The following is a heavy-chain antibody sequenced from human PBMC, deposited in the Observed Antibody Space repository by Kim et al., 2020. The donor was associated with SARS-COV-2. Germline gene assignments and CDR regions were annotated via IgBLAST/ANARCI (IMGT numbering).Heavy chain of an antibody. D-gene: IGHD3-22*01. J-gene: IGHJ4*02. CDR2: INPNSGGT. CDR3: ARIYYYDSSGYYKDY. Sequence: ASVKVSCKASGYTFTGYYMHWVRQAPGQGLEWMGWINPNSGGTNYAQKFQGRVTMTRDTSISTAYMELSRLRSDDTAVYYCARIYYYDSSGYYKDYWGQGTLVTVSS. CDR1: GYTFTGYY. V-gene: IGHV1-2*02.